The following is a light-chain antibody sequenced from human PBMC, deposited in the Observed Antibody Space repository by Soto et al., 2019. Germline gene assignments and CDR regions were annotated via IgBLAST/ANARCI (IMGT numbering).Light chain of an antibody. CDR2: GAS. J-gene: IGKJ5*01. CDR3: QQYQKWPPIT. Sequence: VITQSPGTLSVSLGASATLSCRAGQSVDGYLAWYQQKPGQAPRLLIYGASTRATGVTARFRGAGSGTEFTLTIRSLQSEDSAVYDGQQYQKWPPITFGQGTRLEIK. V-gene: IGKV3-15*01. CDR1: QSVDGY.